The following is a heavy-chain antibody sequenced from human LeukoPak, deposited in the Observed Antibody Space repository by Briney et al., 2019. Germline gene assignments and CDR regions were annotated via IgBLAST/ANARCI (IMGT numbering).Heavy chain of an antibody. D-gene: IGHD6-13*01. CDR3: ARDKFFGGGYSSSWYANWFDP. Sequence: GRSLRLSCAASGFSGRYGMHWVRQAPGKGLEWVAIIWYDGSHKYYADSVRGRFTVSRDDSQRTVYLQMNSLGVEDTAVYYCARDKFFGGGYSSSWYANWFDPWGQGTLVTVSS. V-gene: IGHV3-33*01. J-gene: IGHJ5*02. CDR2: IWYDGSHK. CDR1: GFSGRYG.